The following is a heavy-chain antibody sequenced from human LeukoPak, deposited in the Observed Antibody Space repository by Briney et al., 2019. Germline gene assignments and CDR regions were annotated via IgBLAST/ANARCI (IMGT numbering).Heavy chain of an antibody. D-gene: IGHD3-10*01. Sequence: PGGSLRLSCAASGFTFSSYGMHWVRQAPGKGLEWVAFIRYDGSNKYYADSVKGRFTISRDNSKNTLYLQMNSLRAEDTAVYYCAKVQWFGELLPTYYYYYMDVWGKGTTVTISS. CDR2: IRYDGSNK. CDR3: AKVQWFGELLPTYYYYYMDV. V-gene: IGHV3-30*02. CDR1: GFTFSSYG. J-gene: IGHJ6*03.